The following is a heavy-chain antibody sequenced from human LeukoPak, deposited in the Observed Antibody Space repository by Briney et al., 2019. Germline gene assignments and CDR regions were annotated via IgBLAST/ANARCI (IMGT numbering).Heavy chain of an antibody. CDR2: ISWNSGSI. CDR3: AKDFSYDSSGYYFDY. CDR1: GFTFDDYA. V-gene: IGHV3-9*01. D-gene: IGHD3-22*01. J-gene: IGHJ4*02. Sequence: PGGSLRLSCAASGFTFDDYAMHWVRQAPGKGLEWVSGISWNSGSIGYADSVKGRFTISRDNAKNSLYLQMNSLRAEDTALYYCAKDFSYDSSGYYFDYWGQGTLSPSPQ.